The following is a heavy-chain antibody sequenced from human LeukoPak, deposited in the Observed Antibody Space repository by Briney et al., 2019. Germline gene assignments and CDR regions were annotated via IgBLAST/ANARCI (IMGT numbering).Heavy chain of an antibody. CDR2: IYTSGST. CDR1: GGSISSYY. D-gene: IGHD3-22*01. CDR3: ARDYSYYYDSSGYYYFDY. Sequence: SETLSLTCTVSGGSISSYYWSWIRQPAGKGLEWIGRIYTSGSTNYNPSLKSRVTMSVDTSKNQFSLKLSSVTAADTAVYYCARDYSYYYDSSGYYYFDYWGQGTLVTVSS. V-gene: IGHV4-4*07. J-gene: IGHJ4*02.